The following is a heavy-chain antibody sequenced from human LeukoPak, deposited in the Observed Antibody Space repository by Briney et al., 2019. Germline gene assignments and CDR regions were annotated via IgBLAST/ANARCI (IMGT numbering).Heavy chain of an antibody. J-gene: IGHJ4*02. CDR1: GGSINSYY. Sequence: SETLSLTCTVSGGSINSYYWSWIRQPPGKGLEWIGYIYYGGSTNYNPSLKSRVTIPLDTSNNQFSLKLSSVTAADTAVYYCARDTSGYRRGSFDYWGQGTLVTVSS. CDR2: IYYGGST. D-gene: IGHD3-22*01. V-gene: IGHV4-59*01. CDR3: ARDTSGYRRGSFDY.